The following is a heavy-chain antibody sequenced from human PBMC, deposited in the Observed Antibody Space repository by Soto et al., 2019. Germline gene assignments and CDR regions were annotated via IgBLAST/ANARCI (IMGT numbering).Heavy chain of an antibody. J-gene: IGHJ5*02. Sequence: SGPTLVNPTQTLTLTCTFSGFSLSTSGMCVSWIRQPPGKALEWLARIDWDDDKYYSTSLKTRLTISKDTSKNQVVLTMTNMDPVDTATYYCARMSIAARPGWFDPWGQGTLVTVSS. V-gene: IGHV2-70*11. CDR2: IDWDDDK. CDR3: ARMSIAARPGWFDP. D-gene: IGHD6-6*01. CDR1: GFSLSTSGMC.